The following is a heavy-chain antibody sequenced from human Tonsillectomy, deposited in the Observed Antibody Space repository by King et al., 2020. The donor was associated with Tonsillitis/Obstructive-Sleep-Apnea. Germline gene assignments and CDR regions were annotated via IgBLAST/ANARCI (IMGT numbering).Heavy chain of an antibody. Sequence: VQLVESGGGVVQPGRSLRLSCAASGFTFSSNGMHWVRQAPGKGLEWVAVISYDGSNKYYADSVKGRFTISRENSKNTLYLQMNSLRTEDTAVYYCAKDRSSSLSLYYWGQGTLVTVSS. D-gene: IGHD6-13*01. CDR2: ISYDGSNK. CDR1: GFTFSSNG. CDR3: AKDRSSSLSLYY. J-gene: IGHJ4*02. V-gene: IGHV3-30*18.